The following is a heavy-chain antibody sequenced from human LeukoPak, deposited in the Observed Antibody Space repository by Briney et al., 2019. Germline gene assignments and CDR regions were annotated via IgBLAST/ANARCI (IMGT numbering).Heavy chain of an antibody. D-gene: IGHD5-12*01. CDR3: ARDTIVATRQGYYYYGMDV. CDR1: GFTFSSYG. J-gene: IGHJ6*04. Sequence: GRSLRLSCAASGFTFSSYGMHWVRQAPGKGLEWVAVIWYDGSNKYYADSVKGRFTISRDNSKNTLYLQMTSLRAEDTAVYYCARDTIVATRQGYYYYGMDVWGKGTTVTVSS. V-gene: IGHV3-33*01. CDR2: IWYDGSNK.